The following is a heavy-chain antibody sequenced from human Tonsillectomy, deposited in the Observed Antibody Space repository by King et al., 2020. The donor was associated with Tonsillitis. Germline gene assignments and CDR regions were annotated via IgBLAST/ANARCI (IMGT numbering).Heavy chain of an antibody. Sequence: VQLVESGAEVKKPGASVKVSCKASGYTFTGYYIHWVRQAPGQGLEWMGWINPNSGGTNYAQSFQGRVTMTRDTSISTAYMDPSRLRSDDTAVYYCARVGAYGSGSYLVYWGQGTLVTVSS. CDR2: INPNSGGT. CDR3: ARVGAYGSGSYLVY. V-gene: IGHV1-2*02. J-gene: IGHJ4*02. D-gene: IGHD3-10*01. CDR1: GYTFTGYY.